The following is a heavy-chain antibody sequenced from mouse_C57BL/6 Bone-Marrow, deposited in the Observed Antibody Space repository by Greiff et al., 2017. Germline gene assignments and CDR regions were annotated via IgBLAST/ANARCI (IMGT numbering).Heavy chain of an antibody. J-gene: IGHJ2*01. CDR2: IRLKSDNYAT. V-gene: IGHV6-3*01. D-gene: IGHD2-4*01. CDR1: GFTFSNYW. Sequence: EVKVEESGGGLVQPGGSMKLSCVASGFTFSNYWMNWVRQSPEKGLEWVAQIRLKSDNYATHYAESVKGRFTISRDDSKSSVYLQMNNLRAEDTGIYYCTDIYYDYVRGYWGQGTTLTVSS. CDR3: TDIYYDYVRGY.